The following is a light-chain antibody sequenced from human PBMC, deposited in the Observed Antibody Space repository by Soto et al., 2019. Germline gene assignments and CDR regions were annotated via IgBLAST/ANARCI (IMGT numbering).Light chain of an antibody. V-gene: IGKV3-20*01. CDR2: GTS. CDR1: QTVSSTY. J-gene: IGKJ5*01. CDR3: QQYGSSPPIT. Sequence: EIVLTQSPGTLSLSPGERATLSCRASQTVSSTYLVWYQQKPGQAPRLLIHGTSNRATGIPDRFSGSGSGTDFTLTISRLEPEDFAVYYCQQYGSSPPITFGQGTRLE.